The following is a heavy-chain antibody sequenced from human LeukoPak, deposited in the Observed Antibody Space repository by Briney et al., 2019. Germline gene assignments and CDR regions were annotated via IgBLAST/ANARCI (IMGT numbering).Heavy chain of an antibody. D-gene: IGHD1-14*01. Sequence: GGSLRLSCAASGFTFSAYWMHWVRQVPGKGLVWVSRINDDGRYTVYADSVKGRFTISRDNSKNTLYLQMNSLRAEDTAVYYCAKEYKGPSEPVFDYWGQGTLVTVSS. CDR1: GFTFSAYW. V-gene: IGHV3-74*01. CDR3: AKEYKGPSEPVFDY. J-gene: IGHJ4*02. CDR2: INDDGRYT.